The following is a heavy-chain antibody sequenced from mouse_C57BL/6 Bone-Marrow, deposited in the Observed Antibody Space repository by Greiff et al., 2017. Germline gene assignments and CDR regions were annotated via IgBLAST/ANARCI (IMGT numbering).Heavy chain of an antibody. CDR1: GYTFTSYW. CDR2: IDPSDRYT. CDR3: ARDITTVVERTWFAY. Sequence: QVQLKQSGAELVMPGASVKLSCKASGYTFTSYWMHWVKQRPGQGLEWIGEIDPSDRYTNYNQKFKGKSTLTVDKSSSTAYMQLSSLTSEDSAVYYCARDITTVVERTWFAYWGQGTLVTVSA. D-gene: IGHD1-1*01. J-gene: IGHJ3*01. V-gene: IGHV1-69*01.